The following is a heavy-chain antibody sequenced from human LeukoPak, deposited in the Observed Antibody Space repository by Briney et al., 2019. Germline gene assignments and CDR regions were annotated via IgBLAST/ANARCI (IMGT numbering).Heavy chain of an antibody. CDR2: INPNSGGT. D-gene: IGHD3-10*01. V-gene: IGHV1-2*02. CDR1: GYTFTGYY. J-gene: IGHJ4*02. Sequence: GASVKVSCKASGYTFTGYYMHWVRQAPGQGLEWMGWINPNSGGTNYAQKFQGRVTMTRDTPISTAYMELSRLRSDDTAVYYCARGGSTMVRGDFDYWGQGTLVTVSS. CDR3: ARGGSTMVRGDFDY.